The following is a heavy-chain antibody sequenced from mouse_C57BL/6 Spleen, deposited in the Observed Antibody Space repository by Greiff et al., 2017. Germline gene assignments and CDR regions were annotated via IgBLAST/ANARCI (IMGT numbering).Heavy chain of an antibody. CDR2: IRLKSDNYAT. V-gene: IGHV6-3*01. Sequence: EVKLMESGGGLVQPGGSMKLSCVASGFTFSNYWMNWVRQSPEKGLEWVAQIRLKSDNYATYYAESVKGRFTISRDDSKSSVYLQMNNLRAEDTGIYYCTEYYGSSWAMDYWGQGTSVTVSS. J-gene: IGHJ4*01. CDR3: TEYYGSSWAMDY. CDR1: GFTFSNYW. D-gene: IGHD1-1*01.